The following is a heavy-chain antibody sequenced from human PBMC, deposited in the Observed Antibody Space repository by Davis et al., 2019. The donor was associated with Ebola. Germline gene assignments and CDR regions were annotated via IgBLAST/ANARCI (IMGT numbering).Heavy chain of an antibody. J-gene: IGHJ4*02. CDR1: GFTFSSYA. CDR3: ARGPSTGNSFSH. CDR2: ISSSSSYI. Sequence: GESLKISCAASGFTFSSYAMHWVRQAPGKGLEWVSSISSSSSYIYYADSVKGRFTISRDNAKNSLYLQMNSLRAEDTAVYYCARGPSTGNSFSHWGQGTLVTVSS. V-gene: IGHV3-21*01. D-gene: IGHD4-23*01.